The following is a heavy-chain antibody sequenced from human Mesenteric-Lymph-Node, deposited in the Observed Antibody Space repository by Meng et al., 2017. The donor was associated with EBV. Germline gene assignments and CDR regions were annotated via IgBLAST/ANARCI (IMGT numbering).Heavy chain of an antibody. V-gene: IGHV4-30-2*01. CDR3: ARGFGDNNNWFGP. J-gene: IGHJ5*02. D-gene: IGHD4-17*01. CDR1: GGSVSSGGHS. CDR2: IYHTGST. Sequence: RRQESGSGRVKPSQTLSLTCAVSGGSVSSGGHSWSWIRQPPGKGLEWIGYIYHTGSTYYNPSLKSRVTISIDTSKNQFSLKLSSVTAADTAVYFCARGFGDNNNWFGPWGQGTLVTVSS.